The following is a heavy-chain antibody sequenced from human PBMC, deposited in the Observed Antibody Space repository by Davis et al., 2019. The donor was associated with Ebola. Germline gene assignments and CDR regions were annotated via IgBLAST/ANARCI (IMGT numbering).Heavy chain of an antibody. Sequence: GESLKISCAASGFTFSGSGMHWVRQASGKGLEWVGRIRSKANSYATAYAASVKGRFTISRDDSKNTAYLQMNSLKTEDTAVYYCTTTTVTVDYWGQGTLVTVSS. V-gene: IGHV3-73*01. CDR1: GFTFSGSG. D-gene: IGHD4-17*01. CDR3: TTTTVTVDY. CDR2: IRSKANSYAT. J-gene: IGHJ4*02.